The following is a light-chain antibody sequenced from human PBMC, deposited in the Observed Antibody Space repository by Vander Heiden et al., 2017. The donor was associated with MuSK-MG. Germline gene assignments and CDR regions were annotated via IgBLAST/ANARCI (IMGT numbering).Light chain of an antibody. J-gene: IGLJ2*01. CDR3: SSYTDYNGLV. V-gene: IGLV2-14*03. Sequence: QSALTQPASVSGSPGQAIAIPCTGFSRDVASHIYVSWYEQHPGRAPKLLMFDVSDRPSGVSDRFSGSKSGNTESLTISGLLSEDEAEYDCSSYTDYNGLVVGGGTKLTVL. CDR1: SRDVASHIY. CDR2: DVS.